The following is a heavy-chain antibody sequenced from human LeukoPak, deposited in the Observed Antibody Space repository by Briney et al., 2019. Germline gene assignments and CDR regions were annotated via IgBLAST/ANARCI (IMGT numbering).Heavy chain of an antibody. CDR2: INSDGSST. CDR1: GFTFSSYW. D-gene: IGHD2-2*01. J-gene: IGHJ4*02. V-gene: IGHV3-74*01. Sequence: GGSLRLSCAASGFTFSSYWMHWVRQAPGKGLVWVSRINSDGSSTTYADSVKGRFTISRDNAKNTLYLQMNSQRAEDTAVYYCAREFYCTSASCHDYWGQGTLVTVSS. CDR3: AREFYCTSASCHDY.